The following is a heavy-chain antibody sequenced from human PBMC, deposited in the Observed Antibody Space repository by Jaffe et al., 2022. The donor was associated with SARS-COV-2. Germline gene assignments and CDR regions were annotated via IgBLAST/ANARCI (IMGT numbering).Heavy chain of an antibody. CDR3: ARWADDTSGYYYVQY. CDR2: IYTSGNT. J-gene: IGHJ4*02. V-gene: IGHV4-61*02. Sequence: QVQLQESGPGLVKPSQTLSLTCSVSGGSISRGNYYWSWIRQPAGKGLEWIGRIYTSGNTNYHPSLKSRVTISLDTSKNQFSLKLNSVTAADTAVYYCARWADDTSGYYYVQYWGQGALVTVSS. D-gene: IGHD3-22*01. CDR1: GGSISRGNYY.